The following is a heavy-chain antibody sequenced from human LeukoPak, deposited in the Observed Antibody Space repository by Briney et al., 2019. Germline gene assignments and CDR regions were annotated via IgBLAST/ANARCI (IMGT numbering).Heavy chain of an antibody. CDR3: ARVEEGYGSGRRENYYYYYMDV. CDR1: GYSISSGYY. CDR2: IYYSGST. J-gene: IGHJ6*03. D-gene: IGHD3-10*01. V-gene: IGHV4-38-2*02. Sequence: SETLSLTCTVSGYSISSGYYWGWIRQPPGKGLEWIGSIYYSGSTYYNPSLKSRVTISVDTSKNQFSLKLSSVTAADTAVYYCARVEEGYGSGRRENYYYYYMDVWGKGTTVTISS.